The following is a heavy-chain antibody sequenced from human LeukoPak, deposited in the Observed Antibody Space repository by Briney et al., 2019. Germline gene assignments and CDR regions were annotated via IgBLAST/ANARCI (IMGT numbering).Heavy chain of an antibody. CDR3: ARDPANAPQIRGFDY. V-gene: IGHV3-11*04. J-gene: IGHJ4*02. CDR1: GFTFSDYY. D-gene: IGHD1-26*01. CDR2: ISSSGRTI. Sequence: GGSLRLSCAASGFTFSDYYMSGIRQAPGKGLEWVSYISSSGRTIYYADSVKGRCTISRDNAKNSLYLQMNSLRAEDTAVYYCARDPANAPQIRGFDYWGQGTLVTVSS.